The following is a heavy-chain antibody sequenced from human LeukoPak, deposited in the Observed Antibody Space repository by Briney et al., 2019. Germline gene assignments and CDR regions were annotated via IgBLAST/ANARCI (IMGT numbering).Heavy chain of an antibody. J-gene: IGHJ4*02. D-gene: IGHD2-2*01. CDR2: ISGDGGST. CDR1: GFTFDDYA. CDR3: AKDMRDIVVVPAAIGCDY. Sequence: GGSQRLSCAASGFTFDDYAMHWVRQAPGKGLEWVSLISGDGGSTYYADSVKGRFTISRDNSKNSLYLQMNSLRTEDAALYYCAKDMRDIVVVPAAIGCDYWGQGTLVTVSS. V-gene: IGHV3-43*02.